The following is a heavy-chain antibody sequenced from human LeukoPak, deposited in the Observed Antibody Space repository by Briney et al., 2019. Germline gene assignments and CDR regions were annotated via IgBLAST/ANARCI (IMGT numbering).Heavy chain of an antibody. V-gene: IGHV4-34*01. J-gene: IGHJ2*01. CDR1: GGSFTASY. CDR3: ARVTGGGNVAYWYFDL. CDR2: IHHAGDT. D-gene: IGHD4-23*01. Sequence: SETLSLTCGVDGGSFTASYWSWIRQSPGKGLEWIGEIHHAGDTTYNPSLKSRVTISLDIYKAQFSLNLKSVTAADTAVYYCARVTGGGNVAYWYFDLWGRGTLVTVSP.